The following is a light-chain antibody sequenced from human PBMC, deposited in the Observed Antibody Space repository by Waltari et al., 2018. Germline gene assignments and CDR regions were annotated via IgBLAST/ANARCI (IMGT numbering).Light chain of an antibody. V-gene: IGLV2-14*01. CDR3: SSYTNTNGPYV. CDR2: EVS. J-gene: IGLJ1*01. CDR1: SRDVGGYNY. Sequence: QSALAQPASVSGSPGQSITISCTGTSRDVGGYNYVSCSQQHPDKAPNLLIYEVSNRPSGVSDRFSGSTSGNTASLTISGLQVEDDCDYDCSSYTNTNGPYVFGSGTKVTV.